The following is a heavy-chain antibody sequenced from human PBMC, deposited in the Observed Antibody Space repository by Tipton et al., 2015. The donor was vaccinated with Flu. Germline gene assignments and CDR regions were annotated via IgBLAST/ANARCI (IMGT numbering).Heavy chain of an antibody. CDR2: VYYTGGT. CDR3: ARLSLSFNAFDI. Sequence: TLSFTCTVSGGSIGVTTYYWGWIRQPPGKGLEYIGSVYYTGGTYFNPSLKSRVTVSIDTSKKQFSLKLNSVTAADTAVYYCARLSLSFNAFDIWGQGTTVIVSS. V-gene: IGHV4-39*07. CDR1: GGSIGVTTYY. J-gene: IGHJ3*02. D-gene: IGHD2/OR15-2a*01.